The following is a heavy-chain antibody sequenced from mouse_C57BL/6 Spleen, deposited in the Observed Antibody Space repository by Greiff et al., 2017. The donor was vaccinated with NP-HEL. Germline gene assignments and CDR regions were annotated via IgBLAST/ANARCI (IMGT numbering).Heavy chain of an antibody. CDR1: GYAFRRYW. Sequence: QVQLKESGAELVKPGASVKISCKASGYAFRRYWMNWVKQRPGKGLEWIGQIYPGDGDTNYNGKFKGKATLTADKSSSTAYMQLSSLTSEDSAVYFCARSGYSYAMDYWGQGTSVTVSS. CDR2: IYPGDGDT. V-gene: IGHV1-80*01. J-gene: IGHJ4*01. D-gene: IGHD2-3*01. CDR3: ARSGYSYAMDY.